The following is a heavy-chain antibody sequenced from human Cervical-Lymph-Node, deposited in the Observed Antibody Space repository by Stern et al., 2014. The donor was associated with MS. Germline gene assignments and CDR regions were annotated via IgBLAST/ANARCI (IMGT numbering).Heavy chain of an antibody. CDR1: GYSFTNYY. CDR2: IYPDDSDT. V-gene: IGHV5-51*01. CDR3: ARHVQGFDY. Sequence: VQLMESGAGVKKPGESLKISCKLSGYSFTNYYIAWVRQLPGKGLEWSGVIYPDDSDTTYSPSFQGQVTISADKAITTAYLQLSSLRASDTAMYYCARHVQGFDYWGQGTLVTVSS. J-gene: IGHJ4*02.